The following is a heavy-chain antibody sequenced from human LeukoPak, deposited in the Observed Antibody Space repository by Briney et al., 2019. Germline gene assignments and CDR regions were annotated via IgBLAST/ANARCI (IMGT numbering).Heavy chain of an antibody. CDR2: IYYSGST. D-gene: IGHD3-16*02. V-gene: IGHV4-39*01. Sequence: SETLSLTCTVSGGSISSSSYYWGWIRQPPGKGLEWIGSIYYSGSTYYNPSLKSRVTISVDTSKNQFSLKLSSVTAADTAMYYCVRYSMWGSYRYYFDYWGQGTLVTVSS. CDR1: GGSISSSSYY. J-gene: IGHJ4*02. CDR3: VRYSMWGSYRYYFDY.